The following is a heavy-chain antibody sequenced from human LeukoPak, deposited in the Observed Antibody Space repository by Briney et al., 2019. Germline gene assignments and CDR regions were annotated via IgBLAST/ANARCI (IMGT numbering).Heavy chain of an antibody. Sequence: GGSLRLSCAASGFTFSSYAMSWVRQAPGKGLEWVSAISGGGAGTYYADSVKGRFTISRDNSKNTLYLQMYSLRAEDTAVYYCARLPAAINGYFDPWGQGTLVTVSS. CDR2: ISGGGAGT. D-gene: IGHD2-2*01. CDR3: ARLPAAINGYFDP. CDR1: GFTFSSYA. J-gene: IGHJ5*02. V-gene: IGHV3-23*01.